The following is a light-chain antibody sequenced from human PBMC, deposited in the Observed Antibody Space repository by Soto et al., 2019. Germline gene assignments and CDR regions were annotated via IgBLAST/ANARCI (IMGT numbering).Light chain of an antibody. CDR2: GAS. CDR1: QSVDIN. Sequence: EIVLTQSPATLSVSPVHRVTLSCSASQSVDINLAWYQQKRGQAPRLLIYGASTRGADMPGRFSGSGSRTEFTLTISGPQSEDFAVYYCQQYKNWPRTFGRGTKVDIK. V-gene: IGKV3-15*01. J-gene: IGKJ4*02. CDR3: QQYKNWPRT.